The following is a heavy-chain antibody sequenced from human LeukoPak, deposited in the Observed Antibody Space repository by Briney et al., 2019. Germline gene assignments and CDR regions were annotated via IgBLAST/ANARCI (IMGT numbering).Heavy chain of an antibody. CDR2: IYSGGST. CDR3: ATSAGEDFDH. V-gene: IGHV3-53*04. CDR1: EFTVSSNY. D-gene: IGHD3-10*01. Sequence: PGGSLRLSCAASEFTVSSNYMSWVRQAPGKGLEWVSVIYSGGSTFYADSVKGRFTISRHSSKNTMSLQMNSLRAEDTAMYYCATSAGEDFDHWGQGTLVTVSS. J-gene: IGHJ4*02.